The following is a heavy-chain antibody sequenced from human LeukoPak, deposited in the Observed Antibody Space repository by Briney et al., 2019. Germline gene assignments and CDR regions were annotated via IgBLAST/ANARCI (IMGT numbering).Heavy chain of an antibody. CDR1: GFTFNNYA. CDR2: INHNGGRT. D-gene: IGHD2-15*01. CDR3: AKADRVASAATLDY. J-gene: IGHJ4*02. Sequence: PGGSQRLSCAASGFTFNNYAMTWVRQAPGKGLEWVSTINHNGGRTYYADSLEGRFAISRDNSKNTLFLQMNSLRAEDTAVYYCAKADRVASAATLDYWGQGTLVTVSS. V-gene: IGHV3-23*01.